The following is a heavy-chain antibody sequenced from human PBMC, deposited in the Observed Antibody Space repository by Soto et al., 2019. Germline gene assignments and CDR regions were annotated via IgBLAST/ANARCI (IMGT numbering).Heavy chain of an antibody. CDR3: ERQPCASSGYYYGA. D-gene: IGHD3-22*01. J-gene: IGHJ5*02. Sequence: QLQLQESGPGLVKPSETLSLTCTVSAGSISRSNYYWGWIRQPPGKGLEWIGSMYSSRNTYYNPSLKSRVTRSVATSMNRFPLKLKDVTAADTAVYYCERQPCASSGYYYGAWGQGTLVTVSS. CDR1: AGSISRSNYY. CDR2: MYSSRNT. V-gene: IGHV4-39*01.